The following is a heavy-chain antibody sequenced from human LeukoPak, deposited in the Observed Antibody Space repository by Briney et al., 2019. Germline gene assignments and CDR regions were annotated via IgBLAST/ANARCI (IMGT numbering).Heavy chain of an antibody. CDR2: ISSGSGTI. V-gene: IGHV3-48*04. CDR3: ATVPAGAFDI. J-gene: IGHJ3*02. Sequence: GGSLRLSCAASGFTFSSYSMNWVRQAPGKGLEYVSYISSGSGTIYYADSVKGRFTISRDNAKNSLYLQMNSLRAEDTAVYYCATVPAGAFDIWGQGTMVTVSS. CDR1: GFTFSSYS.